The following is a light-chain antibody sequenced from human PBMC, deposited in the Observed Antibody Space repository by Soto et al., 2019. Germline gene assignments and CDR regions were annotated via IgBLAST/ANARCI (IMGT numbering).Light chain of an antibody. CDR2: AAF. CDR3: QQYNNWPPT. CDR1: QSVRSY. J-gene: IGKJ1*01. V-gene: IGKV3-11*01. Sequence: EIVLTQSPAILSLSPGGRATLSCMASQSVRSYLAWYQQKPGQAPRLLIYAAFNRATGVPARFSGSGSGTDFTLTISSLEPGDFAVYYCQQYNNWPPTFGQGTKVDIK.